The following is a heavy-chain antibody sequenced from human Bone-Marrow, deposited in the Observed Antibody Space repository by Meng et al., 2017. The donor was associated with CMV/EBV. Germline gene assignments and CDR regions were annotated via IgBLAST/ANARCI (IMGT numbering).Heavy chain of an antibody. D-gene: IGHD6-13*01. CDR1: GFTFGDYA. J-gene: IGHJ2*01. V-gene: IGHV3-49*04. CDR3: TRGGVWYGGYWYVDL. Sequence: GESLKISCTASGFTFGDYALTWVRQAPGKGLEWVGFIRSKTYGGTTEYAASVGGRFIISRDDSKSIAYLQMNSLKTEETAVYYCTRGGVWYGGYWYVDLWGRGTLVTVSS. CDR2: IRSKTYGGTT.